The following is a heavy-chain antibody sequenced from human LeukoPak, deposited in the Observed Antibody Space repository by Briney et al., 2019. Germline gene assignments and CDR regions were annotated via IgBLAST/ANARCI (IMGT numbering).Heavy chain of an antibody. V-gene: IGHV4-34*01. J-gene: IGHJ6*02. CDR3: ARDSYDSSGYYLQAYYYYGMDV. CDR1: GGSFSGYY. Sequence: SETLSLTCAVYGGSFSGYYWSWIRQPPGKGLEWIGEINHSGSTNYNPSLKSRVTMSVDTSKNQFSLKLSSVTAADTAVYYCARDSYDSSGYYLQAYYYYGMDVWGQGTTVTVSS. D-gene: IGHD3-22*01. CDR2: INHSGST.